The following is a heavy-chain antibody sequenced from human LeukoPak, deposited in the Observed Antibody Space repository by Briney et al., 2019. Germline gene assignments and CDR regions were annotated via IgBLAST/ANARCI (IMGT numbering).Heavy chain of an antibody. CDR3: AKDVLRQIYYDSSGYYYEP. D-gene: IGHD3-22*01. Sequence: GGSLRLSRAASGFTFSSYAMSWVRQAPGKGLEWVSAISGSGGSTYYADSVKGRFTISRDNSKNTLYLQMNSLRAEDTAVYYCAKDVLRQIYYDSSGYYYEPWGQGTMVTVSS. CDR2: ISGSGGST. CDR1: GFTFSSYA. J-gene: IGHJ3*01. V-gene: IGHV3-23*01.